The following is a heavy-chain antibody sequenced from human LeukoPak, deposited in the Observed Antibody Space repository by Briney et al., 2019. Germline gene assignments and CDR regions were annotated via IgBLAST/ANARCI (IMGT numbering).Heavy chain of an antibody. CDR3: ARVGTMFRGVHFDY. V-gene: IGHV3-48*01. D-gene: IGHD3-10*01. Sequence: GGSLRLSCAASGFTFSSYSMNWVRQAPGKGLEWVSYISSSSSSTIYYADSVKGRFTISRDNAKNSLYLQMNSVRAEDTAVYYCARVGTMFRGVHFDYWGQGTLVTVSS. CDR1: GFTFSSYS. J-gene: IGHJ4*02. CDR2: ISSSSSSTI.